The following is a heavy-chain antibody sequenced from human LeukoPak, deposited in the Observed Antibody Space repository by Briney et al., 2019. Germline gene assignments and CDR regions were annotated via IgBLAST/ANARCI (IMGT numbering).Heavy chain of an antibody. CDR3: ARGDLTYYYYYMDV. J-gene: IGHJ6*03. Sequence: GGSLRLSCEASGFTFSNYWMSWVRQAPGKGLEWVANIKQDGSEKNYVDSVKGRFTISRDNAKNSLYLQMNSLRAEDTAVYYCARGDLTYYYYYMDVWGKGTTVTVSS. D-gene: IGHD2-21*02. CDR1: GFTFSNYW. V-gene: IGHV3-7*01. CDR2: IKQDGSEK.